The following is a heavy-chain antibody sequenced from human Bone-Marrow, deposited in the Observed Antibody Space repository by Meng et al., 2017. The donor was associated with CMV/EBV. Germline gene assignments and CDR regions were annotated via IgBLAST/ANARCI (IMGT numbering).Heavy chain of an antibody. CDR1: GFTFGDYA. CDR3: TRVGWTYSMVRGVDDY. V-gene: IGHV3-49*04. CDR2: IRSKAYGGTT. D-gene: IGHD3-10*01. J-gene: IGHJ4*02. Sequence: GGSLKISCTDSGFTFGDYAMSWVRQAPGKGLEWVGFIRSKAYGGTTEYAASVKGRFTISRDDSKSIAYLQMNSLKTEDTAVYYCTRVGWTYSMVRGVDDYWGQGTLVTVSS.